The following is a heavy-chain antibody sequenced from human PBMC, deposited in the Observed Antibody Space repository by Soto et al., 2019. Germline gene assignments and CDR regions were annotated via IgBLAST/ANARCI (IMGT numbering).Heavy chain of an antibody. CDR1: GGSISRGGYY. CDR2: IYYSGST. V-gene: IGHV4-31*03. J-gene: IGHJ5*02. D-gene: IGHD6-13*01. Sequence: SETLSLTCTVSGGSISRGGYYWSWIRQHPGKGLEWIGYIYYSGSTYYNPSLKSRVTISVDTSKNQFSLKLSSVTAADTAVYYCARAYSSSWYWNWFDPWGQGTLVTVSS. CDR3: ARAYSSSWYWNWFDP.